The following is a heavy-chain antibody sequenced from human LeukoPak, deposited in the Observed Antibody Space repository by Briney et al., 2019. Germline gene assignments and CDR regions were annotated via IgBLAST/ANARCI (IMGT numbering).Heavy chain of an antibody. V-gene: IGHV3-30*18. CDR3: AKDMDPIEYSSSSPSFDY. D-gene: IGHD6-6*01. J-gene: IGHJ4*02. Sequence: GGSLRLSCAASGFTFSSYGMHWVRQAPGKGLEWVAVISYDGSNKYYADSVKGRFTISRDNSKNTLYLQMNSLRAEDTAVYYCAKDMDPIEYSSSSPSFDYWGQGALVTVSS. CDR1: GFTFSSYG. CDR2: ISYDGSNK.